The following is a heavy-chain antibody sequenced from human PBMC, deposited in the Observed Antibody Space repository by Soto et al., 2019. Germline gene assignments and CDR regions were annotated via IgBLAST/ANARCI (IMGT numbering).Heavy chain of an antibody. V-gene: IGHV1-8*02. CDR2: MNPNTANT. D-gene: IGHD2-15*01. Sequence: QVQLVQSGAEVAKPGASVKVSCKASGYTFISYDINWVRQAPGQGLEWIGWMNPNTANTGFAKKFKGRVTMTRDIPASTAYVELSGLRSEDTAVYYCARWGQNAAAGQKFDYWGQGTLVTVSS. J-gene: IGHJ4*02. CDR1: GYTFISYD. CDR3: ARWGQNAAAGQKFDY.